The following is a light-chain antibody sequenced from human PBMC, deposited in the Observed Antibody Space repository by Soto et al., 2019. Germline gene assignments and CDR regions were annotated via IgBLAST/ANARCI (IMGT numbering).Light chain of an antibody. V-gene: IGLV2-14*01. CDR3: CSFASSSTYV. CDR1: SSDVGGYDY. Sequence: QSALTQPASVSGSPGQSITISCTGTSSDVGGYDYVSWYQRHPGKAPELMIYEGVNRPSWVSNRFSGSKSGNTASLTISGLQAEDEADYYCCSFASSSTYVFGTGTKLTVL. J-gene: IGLJ1*01. CDR2: EGV.